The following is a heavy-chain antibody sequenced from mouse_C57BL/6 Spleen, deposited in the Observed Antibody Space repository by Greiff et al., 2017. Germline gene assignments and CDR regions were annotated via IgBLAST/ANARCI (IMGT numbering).Heavy chain of an antibody. CDR2: IDPSDSET. CDR3: ARDGLTTVVATVYFDY. J-gene: IGHJ2*01. Sequence: QVQLQQPGAELVRPGSSVKLSCKASGYTFTSYWVHWVKQRPIQGLEWIGNIDPSDSETHYNQKFKDKATLTVDKTSSTAYMQLSSLTSEDSAVYYCARDGLTTVVATVYFDYWGQGTTLTVSS. V-gene: IGHV1-52*01. D-gene: IGHD1-1*01. CDR1: GYTFTSYW.